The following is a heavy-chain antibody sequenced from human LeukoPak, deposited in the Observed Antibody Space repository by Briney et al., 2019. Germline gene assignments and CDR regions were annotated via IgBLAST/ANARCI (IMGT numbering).Heavy chain of an antibody. CDR2: IYSSGST. CDR3: ARSIPDTYGSGSRAHDY. J-gene: IGHJ4*02. CDR1: GGSLSSYY. Sequence: SETLSLTCTVSGGSLSSYYWSWLRQPPGKGLAWIGYIYSSGSTNYNPSLKSRVTISVDTSKTQFSLELSSVTAADTAVYYCARSIPDTYGSGSRAHDYWGQGTLVTVSS. D-gene: IGHD3-10*01. V-gene: IGHV4-59*01.